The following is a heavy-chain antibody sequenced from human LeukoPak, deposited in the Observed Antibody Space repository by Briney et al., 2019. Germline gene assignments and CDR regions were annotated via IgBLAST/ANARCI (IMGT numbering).Heavy chain of an antibody. CDR2: MYYSGST. J-gene: IGHJ6*02. CDR3: ARPSRPDGYYGMDV. D-gene: IGHD5-24*01. CDR1: GGSISSYY. Sequence: PSETLSLTCTVSGGSISSYYWSWIRQPPGKGLEWIGYMYYSGSTNYNPSLKSRVTISVDTSKNQFSLKLSSVTAADTAVYSRARPSRPDGYYGMDVWGQGTTVTVSS. V-gene: IGHV4-59*08.